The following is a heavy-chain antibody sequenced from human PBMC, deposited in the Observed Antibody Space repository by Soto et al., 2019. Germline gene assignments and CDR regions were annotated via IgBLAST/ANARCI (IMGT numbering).Heavy chain of an antibody. CDR2: ISWNSGSI. Sequence: EVQLVESGRGLVQPGRSLRLSCAASGFTFDDYAMHWVRQAPGKGLEWVSGISWNSGSIGYADSVKGRFTISRDNAKNSLYLQMNSLRAEDTALYYCAKDETTVTTAGADYWGQGTLVTVSS. J-gene: IGHJ4*02. D-gene: IGHD4-17*01. V-gene: IGHV3-9*01. CDR3: AKDETTVTTAGADY. CDR1: GFTFDDYA.